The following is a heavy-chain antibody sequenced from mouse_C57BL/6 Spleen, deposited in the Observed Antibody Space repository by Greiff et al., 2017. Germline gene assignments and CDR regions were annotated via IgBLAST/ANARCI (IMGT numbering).Heavy chain of an antibody. CDR3: ASDYGSSYSAWFAY. V-gene: IGHV1-26*01. J-gene: IGHJ3*01. D-gene: IGHD1-1*01. CDR2: INPNNGGT. Sequence: VQLQQSGPELVKPGASVKISCKASGYTFTDYYMNWVKQSHGKSLEWIGDINPNNGGTSYNQKFKGKATLTVDKSSSTAYMELRSLTSEDSAVYYCASDYGSSYSAWFAYWGQGTLVTVSA. CDR1: GYTFTDYY.